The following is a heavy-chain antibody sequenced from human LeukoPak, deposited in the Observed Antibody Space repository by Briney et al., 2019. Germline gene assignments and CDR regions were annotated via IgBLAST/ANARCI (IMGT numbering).Heavy chain of an antibody. CDR3: ARSGPLGEMATTY. J-gene: IGHJ4*02. CDR1: GFTFSSYS. Sequence: GGSLRLSCAASGFTFSSYSMNWVRQAPGKGLEWVSYISSSSSTIYYADSVKGRFTISRDNAKNSLYLQMNSLRAEDTAVYYCARSGPLGEMATTYWGQGTLVTVSS. D-gene: IGHD5-24*01. CDR2: ISSSSSTI. V-gene: IGHV3-48*01.